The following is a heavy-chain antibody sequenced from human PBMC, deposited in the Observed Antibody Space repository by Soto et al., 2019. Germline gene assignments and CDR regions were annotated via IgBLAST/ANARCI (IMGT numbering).Heavy chain of an antibody. J-gene: IGHJ4*02. CDR2: INSDGSTI. Sequence: EVQLVESGGGLVQPGGSLRLSCVASGFTFSDYWMHWVRQVPGKGLLWVSRINSDGSTINYADSVKGRFTVSRDNAKNTLYLQMNRLRAEDTAIYDCSRARSPGSVRIWGQGTLVTVSS. D-gene: IGHD3-10*01. CDR1: GFTFSDYW. CDR3: SRARSPGSVRI. V-gene: IGHV3-74*01.